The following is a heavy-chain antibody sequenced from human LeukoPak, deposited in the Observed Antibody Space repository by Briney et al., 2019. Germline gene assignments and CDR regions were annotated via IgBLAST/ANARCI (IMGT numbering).Heavy chain of an antibody. Sequence: SQTLSLTCTVSGGSISSGSYYWSWIRQPAGKGLEWIGRIYTSGSTNYNPSLKSRVTISVDTSKNQFSLKLSSVTAADTAVYYCAREPPEYQPPLTWGQGTLVTVSS. CDR2: IYTSGST. J-gene: IGHJ5*02. V-gene: IGHV4-61*02. D-gene: IGHD2-2*01. CDR3: AREPPEYQPPLT. CDR1: GGSISSGSYY.